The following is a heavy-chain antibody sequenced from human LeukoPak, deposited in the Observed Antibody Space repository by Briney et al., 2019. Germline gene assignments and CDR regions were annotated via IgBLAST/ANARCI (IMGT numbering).Heavy chain of an antibody. CDR1: GFSVSSNY. V-gene: IGHV3-15*01. CDR2: IKSKTDGGTT. J-gene: IGHJ4*02. Sequence: GGSLRLSCTASGFSVSSNYMSWVRQAPGKGLEWVGRIKSKTDGGTTDYAAPVKGRFTISRDDSKNTLYLQMNSLKTEDTAVYYCTTDAGGAAAGTDFDYWGQGTLVTASS. CDR3: TTDAGGAAAGTDFDY. D-gene: IGHD6-13*01.